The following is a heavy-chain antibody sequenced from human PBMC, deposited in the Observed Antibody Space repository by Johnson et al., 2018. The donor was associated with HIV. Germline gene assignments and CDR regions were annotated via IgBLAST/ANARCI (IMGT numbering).Heavy chain of an antibody. J-gene: IGHJ3*02. V-gene: IGHV3-7*02. CDR3: AKGSGKRWLHPRDVFDI. Sequence: EVQLVESGGGLIQPGGSLRLSCAASGFTFSSYWMTWVRQAPGKGLEWVANIKQDGSAKYFEDSVEGRFTISRDNAKNTLYKQMNSLRAADTAVYYCAKGSGKRWLHPRDVFDIWGQGTMVTVSS. CDR1: GFTFSSYW. D-gene: IGHD5-24*01. CDR2: IKQDGSAK.